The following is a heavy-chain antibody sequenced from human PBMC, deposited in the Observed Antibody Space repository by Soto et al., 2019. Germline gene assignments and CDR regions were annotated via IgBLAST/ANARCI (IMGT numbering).Heavy chain of an antibody. D-gene: IGHD3-22*01. Sequence: SETLSLTCTVSGGSISSSSYYWGWIRQPPGKGLEWIGSIYYSGSTYYNPSLKSRVTISVDTSKNQFSLKLSSVTAADTAVYYCARHDRITMIGGDAFDIWGQGTMVTVSS. CDR3: ARHDRITMIGGDAFDI. CDR2: IYYSGST. V-gene: IGHV4-39*01. J-gene: IGHJ3*02. CDR1: GGSISSSSYY.